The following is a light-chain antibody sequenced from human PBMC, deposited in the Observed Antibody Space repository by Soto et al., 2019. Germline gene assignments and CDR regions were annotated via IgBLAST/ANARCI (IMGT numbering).Light chain of an antibody. CDR3: QSYDSSLSGYV. CDR2: ANS. V-gene: IGLV1-40*01. Sequence: QSALTQPPSVSRAPGQRVTISCTGSSSNIGAGYDVHWYQQLPGTAPKLLIYANSNRPSGVPGRFSGSKSGTSASLAITGLQAEDEADYYCQSYDSSLSGYVFGTGTKVTVL. CDR1: SSNIGAGYD. J-gene: IGLJ1*01.